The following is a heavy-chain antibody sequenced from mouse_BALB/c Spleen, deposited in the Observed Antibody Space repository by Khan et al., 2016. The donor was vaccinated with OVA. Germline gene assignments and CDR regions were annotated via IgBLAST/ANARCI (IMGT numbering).Heavy chain of an antibody. Sequence: EVQLQASGPGLVTPSQSLSLTCSVTGYSITSGYFWNWIRQFPGNKLEWMGYIRYDGDSNYNPSLKNRISITRDTSKNQFFLKLNSVTPEDTATFYCARGGSAGPAWFADWGQGTLVTVSP. CDR1: GYSITSGYF. CDR3: ARGGSAGPAWFAD. CDR2: IRYDGDS. J-gene: IGHJ3*01. D-gene: IGHD3-1*01. V-gene: IGHV3-6*01.